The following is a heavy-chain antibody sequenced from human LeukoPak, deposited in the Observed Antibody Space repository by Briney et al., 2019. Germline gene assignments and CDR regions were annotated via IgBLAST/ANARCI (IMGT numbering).Heavy chain of an antibody. CDR1: GYTFTSYG. CDR3: ARISNWGSSAYGMDV. D-gene: IGHD7-27*01. J-gene: IGHJ6*02. V-gene: IGHV1-18*01. Sequence: ASVKVSCKASGYTFTSYGISWVRQAPGQGLEWTGWISTYNGDSNYAQNLQGRGTLTTDTSTSTAYMELRSLSSDDTAVYYCARISNWGSSAYGMDVWGQGTTVTVSS. CDR2: ISTYNGDS.